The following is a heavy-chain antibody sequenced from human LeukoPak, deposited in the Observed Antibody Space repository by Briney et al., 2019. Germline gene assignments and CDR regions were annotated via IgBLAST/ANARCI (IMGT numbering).Heavy chain of an antibody. Sequence: PSETLSLTCTVSGGSISSFYWTWIRQPPGRGLEWIGYIYYSGSTYYNPSLKSRVTISVDTSKNQFSLKLSSVTAADTAVYYCASLWLGGYYFDYWGQGTLVTVSS. V-gene: IGHV4-59*12. CDR2: IYYSGST. CDR1: GGSISSFY. CDR3: ASLWLGGYYFDY. D-gene: IGHD6-19*01. J-gene: IGHJ4*02.